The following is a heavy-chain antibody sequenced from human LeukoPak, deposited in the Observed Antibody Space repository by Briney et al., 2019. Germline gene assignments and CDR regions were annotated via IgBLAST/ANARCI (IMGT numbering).Heavy chain of an antibody. CDR2: ISYEGSNK. V-gene: IGHV3-30*18. CDR3: AKDPLIAVAVYYYYYGMDV. CDR1: GFTFSSYG. D-gene: IGHD6-19*01. J-gene: IGHJ6*02. Sequence: GGSLRLSCAASGFTFSSYGMHWVRQAPGKGLEWVAVISYEGSNKYYADSVKGRFTISRDNSKNTLYLQMNSLRAEDTAVYYCAKDPLIAVAVYYYYYGMDVWGQGTTVTVSS.